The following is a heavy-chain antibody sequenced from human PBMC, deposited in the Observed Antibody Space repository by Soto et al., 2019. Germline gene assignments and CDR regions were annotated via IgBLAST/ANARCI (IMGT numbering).Heavy chain of an antibody. CDR3: ARAPYCSGGSCYSLLDV. Sequence: ASVKVSCKASGYTFTSYGISWVRQAPGQGLEWMGWISAYNGNTNYAQKLQGRVTMTTDTSTSTAYMELRSLRSDDTAVYYCARAPYCSGGSCYSLLDVWGQGTTVTVSS. V-gene: IGHV1-18*01. D-gene: IGHD2-15*01. CDR1: GYTFTSYG. CDR2: ISAYNGNT. J-gene: IGHJ6*02.